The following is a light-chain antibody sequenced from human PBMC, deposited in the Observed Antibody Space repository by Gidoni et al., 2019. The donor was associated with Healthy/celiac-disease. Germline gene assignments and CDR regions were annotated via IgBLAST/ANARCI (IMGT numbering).Light chain of an antibody. CDR2: DAS. Sequence: EIVLTQSPATLSLSPGERATLSCRASQSVSSYLAWYQQKPGQAPRLLIYDASNRATGSPARFSSSGSGTDVTLTISSREPEDFAVYYCQQRSNWPWTFXXXTKVEIK. CDR3: QQRSNWPWT. CDR1: QSVSSY. J-gene: IGKJ1*01. V-gene: IGKV3-11*01.